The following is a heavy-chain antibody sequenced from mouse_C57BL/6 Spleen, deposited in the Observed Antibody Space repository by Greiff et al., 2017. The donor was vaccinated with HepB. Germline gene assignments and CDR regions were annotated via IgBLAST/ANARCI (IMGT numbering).Heavy chain of an antibody. J-gene: IGHJ3*01. Sequence: VQLQQPGAELVRPGSSVKLSCKASGYTFTSYWMHWVKQRPIQGLEWIGNIDPSDSETHYNQKFKDKATLTVDKSSSTAYMQLSSLTSEDSAVYYCAREWGHYGSLPYWGKGLWSLSLQ. CDR3: AREWGHYGSLPY. D-gene: IGHD1-1*01. CDR2: IDPSDSET. V-gene: IGHV1-52*01. CDR1: GYTFTSYW.